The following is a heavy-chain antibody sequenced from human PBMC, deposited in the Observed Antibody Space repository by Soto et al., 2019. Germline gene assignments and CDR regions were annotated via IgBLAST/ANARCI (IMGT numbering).Heavy chain of an antibody. CDR3: ARHMLNCGRECYEY. CDR2: IIPIFGTA. J-gene: IGHJ4*02. CDR1: GGTSSSYA. Sequence: SVKVSCKASGGTSSSYAISWVRQAPGQGLEWRGGIIPIFGTANYAQKFQGRVTITADESTSTAYMEVSRVRSEYTAVYYCARHMLNCGRECYEYWGQGALVTVSS. D-gene: IGHD2-21*01. V-gene: IGHV1-69*13.